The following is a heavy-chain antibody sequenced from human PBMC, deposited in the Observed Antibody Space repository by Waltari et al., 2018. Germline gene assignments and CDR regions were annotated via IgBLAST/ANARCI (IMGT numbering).Heavy chain of an antibody. CDR3: ARYGDYSDY. Sequence: EVQLVQSGAEVKKPGESLKISCKGSGYSFTSYWIGWVRQMPGKGLEWMGVIYPCDSETSTSPSFEGQVTISAEKSTSTAYLQWSSLKASDTAMYYCARYGDYSDYWGQGTLVTVSS. V-gene: IGHV5-51*01. CDR2: IYPCDSET. CDR1: GYSFTSYW. D-gene: IGHD4-17*01. J-gene: IGHJ4*02.